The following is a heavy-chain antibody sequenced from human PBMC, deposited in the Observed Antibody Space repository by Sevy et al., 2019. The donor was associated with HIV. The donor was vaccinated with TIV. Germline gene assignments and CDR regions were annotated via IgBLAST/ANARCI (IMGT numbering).Heavy chain of an antibody. Sequence: ASVKVSCKASGYTFTSYGISWVRQASGQGLEWMGRINGYNGNTNYAQKFQGRVTMTTDTSTSTAYMEVRSLRSDDMAVYYCARADYYGSDPFAYWGQGTLVTVSS. V-gene: IGHV1-18*03. CDR3: ARADYYGSDPFAY. CDR1: GYTFTSYG. CDR2: INGYNGNT. D-gene: IGHD3-10*01. J-gene: IGHJ4*02.